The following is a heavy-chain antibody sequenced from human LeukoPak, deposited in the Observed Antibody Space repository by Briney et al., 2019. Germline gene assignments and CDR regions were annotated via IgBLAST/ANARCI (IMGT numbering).Heavy chain of an antibody. D-gene: IGHD2-21*02. J-gene: IGHJ5*02. CDR2: INPGGTFA. CDR3: ARDNSFEDTAWWFDP. V-gene: IGHV1-2*02. CDR1: GYAFSGYL. Sequence: GASVKVSCKASGYAFSGYLIHWVRQAPGQGLEWMGWINPGGTFAIYSQRFQGRVTLTRDISTSTDYMELTSLTFDDTAIYYCARDNSFEDTAWWFDPWGQGTLVTVSS.